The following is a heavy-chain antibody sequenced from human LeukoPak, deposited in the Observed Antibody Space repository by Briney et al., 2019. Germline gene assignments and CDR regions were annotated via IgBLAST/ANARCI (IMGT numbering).Heavy chain of an antibody. D-gene: IGHD1-26*01. CDR1: GLTISKSW. CDR3: ARDTNLVGAHFDY. Sequence: PGGSLRLSCAVSGLTISKSWMSWVRQAPGKGLEWVSYISGSGTTIYYADSVKGRFTLSRDNAKNSLYLQMNSLRDEDTAVYYCARDTNLVGAHFDYWGQGTLVTVSS. CDR2: ISGSGTTI. J-gene: IGHJ4*02. V-gene: IGHV3-48*02.